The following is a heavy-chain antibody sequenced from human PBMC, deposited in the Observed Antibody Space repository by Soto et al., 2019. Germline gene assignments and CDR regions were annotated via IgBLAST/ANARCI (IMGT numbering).Heavy chain of an antibody. Sequence: ESGGGVVQPGRSLRLSCAASGFTFSSYGMHWVRQAPGKGLEWVAVIWYDGSNKYYADSVKGRFTISRDNSKNTLYLQMKSLRAEDTAVYYCACALDDPPRGRFDPWGQGTLVNVSS. V-gene: IGHV3-33*01. CDR3: ACALDDPPRGRFDP. CDR1: GFTFSSYG. CDR2: IWYDGSNK. J-gene: IGHJ5*02. D-gene: IGHD3-3*01.